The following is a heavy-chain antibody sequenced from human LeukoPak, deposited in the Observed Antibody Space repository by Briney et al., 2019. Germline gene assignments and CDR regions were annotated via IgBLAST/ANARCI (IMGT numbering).Heavy chain of an antibody. CDR3: ARDTEGSSWYLAAYYYYCYMDV. J-gene: IGHJ6*03. CDR2: IYTSGST. D-gene: IGHD6-13*01. V-gene: IGHV4-4*07. CDR1: GGSISSYY. Sequence: PSETLSLTCTVSGGSISSYYWSWIRQPAGKGLEWIGRIYTSGSTNYNPSLKSRVTMSVDTSKNQFSLKLSSVTAADTAVYYCARDTEGSSWYLAAYYYYCYMDVWGKGTTVTISS.